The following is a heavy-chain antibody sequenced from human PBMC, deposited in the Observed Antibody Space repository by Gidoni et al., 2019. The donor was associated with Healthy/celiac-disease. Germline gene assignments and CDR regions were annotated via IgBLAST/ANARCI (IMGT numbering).Heavy chain of an antibody. V-gene: IGHV3-15*01. J-gene: IGHJ3*02. Sequence: EVQLVESGGGLVKPGGSLRLHWAASGCPFSHAWMSSVRQAPGKGLEWVGSNKSKTDGGTTDYAAPVKGRFTISRDDSKNTLYLQMNSLKTEDTAVYYCTTDPTALKWWKLLQGAFDIWGQGTMVTVSS. CDR3: TTDPTALKWWKLLQGAFDI. CDR1: GCPFSHAW. D-gene: IGHD2-15*01. CDR2: NKSKTDGGTT.